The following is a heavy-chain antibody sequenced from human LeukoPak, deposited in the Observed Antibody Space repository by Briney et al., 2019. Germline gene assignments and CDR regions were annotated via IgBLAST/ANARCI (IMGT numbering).Heavy chain of an antibody. CDR1: GFNFSYYS. CDR3: ARDRGSWFDF. D-gene: IGHD6-13*01. CDR2: MTNSASYI. V-gene: IGHV3-21*01. J-gene: IGHJ4*02. Sequence: PGGSLRLSCAASGFNFSYYSMNWVRQAPGKGLEWVSSMTNSASYIYYADSVKGRFTISRDNAENSLYLQMNSLRGEDTAVYYCARDRGSWFDFWGQGTLVTVSS.